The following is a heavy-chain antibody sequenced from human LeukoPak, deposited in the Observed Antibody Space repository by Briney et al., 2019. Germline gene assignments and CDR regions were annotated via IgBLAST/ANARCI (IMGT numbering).Heavy chain of an antibody. CDR2: ITSSSSYT. CDR1: GFTFSSYS. CDR3: ARDPYFGELSPHVYYWYMDV. D-gene: IGHD3-10*01. J-gene: IGHJ6*03. Sequence: GGSLRLSCAASGFTFSSYSMNWVRQAPGKGLEWVSSITSSSSYTYYAESVKGRFTISRDNAENSLYPQMNSLRAEDTAVYYCARDPYFGELSPHVYYWYMDVWGKGTTVTISS. V-gene: IGHV3-21*01.